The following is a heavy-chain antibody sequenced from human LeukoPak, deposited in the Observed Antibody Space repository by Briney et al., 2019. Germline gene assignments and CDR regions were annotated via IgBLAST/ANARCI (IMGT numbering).Heavy chain of an antibody. CDR3: AAESERWLLRS. V-gene: IGHV4-59*03. J-gene: IGHJ4*02. Sequence: KPSETLSLTCTVSGDSISSYYWGWIRQPPGKGLEWVGQIYYRGTPNYNPSLKSRVTISIDTSKNQFSLKLNSVTATDTAVYYCAAESERWLLRSWGQGTLVIVSS. D-gene: IGHD6-19*01. CDR2: IYYRGTP. CDR1: GDSISSYY.